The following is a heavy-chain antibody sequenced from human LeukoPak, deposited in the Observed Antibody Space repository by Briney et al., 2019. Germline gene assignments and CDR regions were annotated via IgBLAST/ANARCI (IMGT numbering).Heavy chain of an antibody. J-gene: IGHJ4*02. CDR2: IWYDGSNK. D-gene: IGHD3-22*01. Sequence: PGGSLRLSCAASGFTFSSYGMHWVRQAPGKGLEWVAVIWYDGSNKYYADSVKGRFTISRDNSKNTLYLQMNSLRAEDTAVYYCAKPNYYDSSGYYYSLDYWGQGTLVTVSS. V-gene: IGHV3-33*06. CDR1: GFTFSSYG. CDR3: AKPNYYDSSGYYYSLDY.